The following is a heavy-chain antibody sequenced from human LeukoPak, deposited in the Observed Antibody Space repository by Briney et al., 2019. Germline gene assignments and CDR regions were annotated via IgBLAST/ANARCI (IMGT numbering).Heavy chain of an antibody. CDR1: GFTFSSYE. D-gene: IGHD3-3*01. Sequence: PGGSLRPSCAASGFTFSSYEMNWVRQAPGKGLEWVSYISSSGSTIYYADSVKGRFTISRDNAENSLYLQMNSLRAEDTAVYYCARTPYDFWSASYSYYFDYWGQGTLVTVSS. V-gene: IGHV3-48*03. CDR3: ARTPYDFWSASYSYYFDY. J-gene: IGHJ4*02. CDR2: ISSSGSTI.